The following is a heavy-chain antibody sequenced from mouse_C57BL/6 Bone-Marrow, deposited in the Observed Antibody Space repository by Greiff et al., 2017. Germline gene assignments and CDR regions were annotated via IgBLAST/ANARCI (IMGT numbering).Heavy chain of an antibody. J-gene: IGHJ4*01. CDR2: ISSGSSTT. V-gene: IGHV5-17*01. Sequence: EVKLVESGGGLVKPGGSLKLSCAASGFTFSDYGMHWVRQAPEKGLEWVAYISSGSSTTYYADTVKGRFTLSRDNAKNTLFMQMTSLTSEDTAMYYCASNFPLYDSDAMDYWGKGTSVTVSS. D-gene: IGHD2-12*01. CDR3: ASNFPLYDSDAMDY. CDR1: GFTFSDYG.